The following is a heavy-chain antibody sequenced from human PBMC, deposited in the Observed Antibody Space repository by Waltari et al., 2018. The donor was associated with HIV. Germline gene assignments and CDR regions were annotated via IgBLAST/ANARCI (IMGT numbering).Heavy chain of an antibody. CDR1: GGSISSRSYY. V-gene: IGHV4-39*01. CDR3: ARHSLTYYYDSSGYSVAFDY. J-gene: IGHJ4*02. Sequence: QLQLQESGPGLVKPSETLSLTCTVSGGSISSRSYYWGWIRPPPGKGLEWIGSIYYSGSTYYNPSLKSRVTISVDTSKNQFSLKLSSVTAADTAVYYCARHSLTYYYDSSGYSVAFDYWGQGTLVTVSS. D-gene: IGHD3-22*01. CDR2: IYYSGST.